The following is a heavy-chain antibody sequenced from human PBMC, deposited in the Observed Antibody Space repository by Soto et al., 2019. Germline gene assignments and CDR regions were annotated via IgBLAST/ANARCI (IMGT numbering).Heavy chain of an antibody. CDR3: TTHEEGAPWAGGFDS. J-gene: IGHJ5*01. Sequence: GGSLRLSCAASGFRFRTRAMSWVRQAPGKGLEWVAPIRPGGDSTYYADSVKGRFAVSRDNSNVTLYLQMDSLRVEDTAIYYCTTHEEGAPWAGGFDSWGQGTLVTVSS. V-gene: IGHV3-23*01. CDR2: IRPGGDST. CDR1: GFRFRTRA. D-gene: IGHD1-26*01.